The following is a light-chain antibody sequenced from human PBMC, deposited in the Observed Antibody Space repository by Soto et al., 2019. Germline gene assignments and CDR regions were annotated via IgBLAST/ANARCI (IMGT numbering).Light chain of an antibody. V-gene: IGKV1-6*01. J-gene: IGKJ1*01. CDR1: QHIRNA. Sequence: AIRMTQSPSSLSASVGDRVTITCRASQHIRNALGWYQQKPGRAPKLLIYSSSTLQSGVPSRFNGSGSGTDFTLSIRSLQPEDFATYYCLQDYAFPWTFGQGTNVEVK. CDR2: SSS. CDR3: LQDYAFPWT.